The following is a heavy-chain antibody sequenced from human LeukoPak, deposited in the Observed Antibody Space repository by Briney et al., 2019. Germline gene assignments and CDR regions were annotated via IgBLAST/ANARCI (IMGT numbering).Heavy chain of an antibody. CDR1: GGSISSSSYY. V-gene: IGHV4-39*07. CDR3: ARADVPAATGMFDP. CDR2: IYYSGST. J-gene: IGHJ5*02. D-gene: IGHD2-2*01. Sequence: SETLSLTCTVSGGSISSSSYYWGWIRQPPGKGLEWIGSIYYSGSTYYNPSLKSRVTISVDTSKNQFSLKLSSVTAADTAVYYCARADVPAATGMFDPWGQGTLVTVSS.